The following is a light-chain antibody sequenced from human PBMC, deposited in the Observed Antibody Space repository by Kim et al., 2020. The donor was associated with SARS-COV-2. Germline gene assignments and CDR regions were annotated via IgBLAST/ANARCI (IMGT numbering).Light chain of an antibody. Sequence: SYELTQPPSVSVSPGQTASIPCSADDLGNKYVSWYQQQTGQSPVVVIYEYTERPSGIPERFSGSNSGNTATLTISGTQAVDEADYYCQALDGSVAVFGGG. V-gene: IGLV3-1*01. CDR2: EYT. CDR3: QALDGSVAV. J-gene: IGLJ3*02. CDR1: DLGNKY.